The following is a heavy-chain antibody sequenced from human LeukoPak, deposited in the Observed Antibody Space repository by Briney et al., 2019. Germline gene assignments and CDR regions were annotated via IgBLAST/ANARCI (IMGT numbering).Heavy chain of an antibody. D-gene: IGHD3-10*01. CDR2: ISGSGGST. V-gene: IGHV3-23*01. J-gene: IGHJ4*02. Sequence: PGGSLRLSCAASGFTFSSYAMSWVRQAPGKGLEWVSAISGSGGSTCYADSVKGRFTISRDNSKNTLYLQMNSLRAEDTAVYYCAKDRLMVRGVIGNFDYWGQGTLVTVSS. CDR1: GFTFSSYA. CDR3: AKDRLMVRGVIGNFDY.